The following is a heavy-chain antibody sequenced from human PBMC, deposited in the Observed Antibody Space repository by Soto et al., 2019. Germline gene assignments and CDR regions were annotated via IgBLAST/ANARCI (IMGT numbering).Heavy chain of an antibody. CDR3: THYDILTGYGWSQPLNFDY. Sequence: GGSLRLSCAASGFTFSNAWMNWVRQAPGKGLEWVGRIKSKTDGGTTDYAAPVKGRFTISRDDSKNTLYLQMNSLKTEDTAVYYCTHYDILTGYGWSQPLNFDYWGQGTLVTVSS. CDR1: GFTFSNAW. CDR2: IKSKTDGGTT. J-gene: IGHJ4*02. D-gene: IGHD3-9*01. V-gene: IGHV3-15*07.